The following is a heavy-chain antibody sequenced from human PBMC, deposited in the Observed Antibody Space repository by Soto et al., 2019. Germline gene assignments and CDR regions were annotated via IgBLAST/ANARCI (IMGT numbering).Heavy chain of an antibody. J-gene: IGHJ4*02. Sequence: QVQLVQSGAEVKKPGASVKVSCKASGYTFTSYGISWVRQAPGQGLEWMGWISGHNGNTKYAQKLQGRVTMTTDTSTSTAYRELRSLRSDDTAVYYCARDAAIGMNDYWGQGTLVTVSS. CDR3: ARDAAIGMNDY. V-gene: IGHV1-18*01. D-gene: IGHD1-20*01. CDR2: ISGHNGNT. CDR1: GYTFTSYG.